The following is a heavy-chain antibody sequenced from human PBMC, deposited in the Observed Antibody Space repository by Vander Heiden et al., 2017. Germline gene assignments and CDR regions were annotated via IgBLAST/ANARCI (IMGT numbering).Heavy chain of an antibody. D-gene: IGHD5-18*01. V-gene: IGHV1-18*01. CDR1: GYTFTSYR. J-gene: IGHJ6*02. Sequence: QVQLVQSGAEVKKPGASVKVSCKASGYTFTSYRISWVRQAPGQGLEWMGWISAYNGNTNYAQELQGRVTMTTDTSTSTAYMELRSLRSDDTAVYYCARDVDTAMVTYYYYGMDVWGQGTTVTVSS. CDR3: ARDVDTAMVTYYYYGMDV. CDR2: ISAYNGNT.